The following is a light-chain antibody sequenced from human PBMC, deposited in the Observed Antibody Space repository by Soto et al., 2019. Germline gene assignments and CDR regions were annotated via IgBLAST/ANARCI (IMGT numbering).Light chain of an antibody. CDR3: AAWDDSLNGYV. CDR2: SNS. Sequence: QSVLTQPPSASGTPGQRVTISCSGSSSTIGSNTVNWYRQLPGAAPKLLIYSNSQRPSGVPDRFSGSKSGTSASLAISGLQSEDEADYYCAAWDDSLNGYVFGTGTKVTVL. CDR1: SSTIGSNT. J-gene: IGLJ1*01. V-gene: IGLV1-44*01.